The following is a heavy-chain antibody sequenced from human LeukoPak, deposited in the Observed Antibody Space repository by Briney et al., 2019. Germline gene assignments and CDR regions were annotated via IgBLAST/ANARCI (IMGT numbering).Heavy chain of an antibody. D-gene: IGHD5-18*01. CDR2: IYYSGST. V-gene: IGHV4-30-4*01. Sequence: SQTLSLISTVSGGSISSGDYYWSWIRQPPGKGLEWIGYIYYSGSTYYNPSLKSRVTISVDTSKNQFSLKLSSVTAADTAVYYCARLHVDTAMAYYFDYWGQGTLVTVSS. CDR1: GGSISSGDYY. J-gene: IGHJ4*02. CDR3: ARLHVDTAMAYYFDY.